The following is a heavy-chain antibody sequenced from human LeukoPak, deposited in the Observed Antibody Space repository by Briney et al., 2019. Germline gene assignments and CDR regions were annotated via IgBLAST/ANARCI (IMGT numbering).Heavy chain of an antibody. J-gene: IGHJ4*02. Sequence: GASVKVSCKVSGYTLTELSMRWVRQAPGEGLEWMGGFDPEDGETIYAQKFQGRVTMTEDTSTDTAYMELSSLRSEDTAVYYCATPGFGELSFDYWGQGTLVTVSS. V-gene: IGHV1-24*01. CDR2: FDPEDGET. CDR1: GYTLTELS. D-gene: IGHD3-10*01. CDR3: ATPGFGELSFDY.